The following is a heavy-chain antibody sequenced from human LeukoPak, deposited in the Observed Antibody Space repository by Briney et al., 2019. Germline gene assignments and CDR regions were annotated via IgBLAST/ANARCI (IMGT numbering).Heavy chain of an antibody. D-gene: IGHD5-24*01. V-gene: IGHV1-69*06. J-gene: IGHJ4*02. CDR1: GGTFSSYA. Sequence: SVKVSCKASGGTFSSYAISWVRQAPGQGLEWMGGIIPIFGTTNHAQKFQGRVTITADKSTSTAYMELSSLRSEDTAVYYCASGYLRWLQELSPFDYWGQGTLVTVSS. CDR2: IIPIFGTT. CDR3: ASGYLRWLQELSPFDY.